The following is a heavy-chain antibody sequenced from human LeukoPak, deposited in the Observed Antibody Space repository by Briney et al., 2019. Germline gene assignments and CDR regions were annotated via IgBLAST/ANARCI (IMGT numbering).Heavy chain of an antibody. CDR3: ARDWREMVRGVISPWYYYMDV. D-gene: IGHD3-10*01. CDR2: INPNSGGT. J-gene: IGHJ6*03. V-gene: IGHV1-2*02. Sequence: ASVKVSRKASGYTFTGYYMHWVRQAPGQGLEWMGWINPNSGGTNYAQKFQGRVTMTRDTSISTAYMELSRLRSDDTAVYYCARDWREMVRGVISPWYYYMDVWGKGTTVTVSS. CDR1: GYTFTGYY.